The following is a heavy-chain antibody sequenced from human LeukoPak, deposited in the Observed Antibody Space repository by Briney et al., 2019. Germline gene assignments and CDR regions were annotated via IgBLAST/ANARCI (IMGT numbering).Heavy chain of an antibody. CDR1: GFIFSSYG. CDR2: IRYDGSNK. J-gene: IGHJ4*02. CDR3: AKIPPAAAAVRFDY. Sequence: PRGSLRLSCAASGFIFSSYGMHWVRQAPGKGLEWVSFIRYDGSNKYYADSAKGRFTISRDNSKNTLYLQMNSLRTEDTAVYYCAKIPPAAAAVRFDYWGQGSLVTDSS. D-gene: IGHD6-13*01. V-gene: IGHV3-30*02.